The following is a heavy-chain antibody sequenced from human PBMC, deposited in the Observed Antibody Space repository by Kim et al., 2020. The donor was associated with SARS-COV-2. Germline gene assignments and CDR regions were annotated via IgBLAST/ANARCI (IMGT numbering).Heavy chain of an antibody. Sequence: GGSLRLSCAASGFTFSSYSMNWVRRAPGKGLEGVSSISTSSSYIYYADSVKGRFTISRDNATNSLYLQMNSLRAEGTAVYYCARDGTLRLGELSLTYYYYGMDVWGQGTTVTVSS. CDR2: ISTSSSYI. V-gene: IGHV3-21*01. CDR1: GFTFSSYS. CDR3: ARDGTLRLGELSLTYYYYGMDV. J-gene: IGHJ6*02. D-gene: IGHD3-16*02.